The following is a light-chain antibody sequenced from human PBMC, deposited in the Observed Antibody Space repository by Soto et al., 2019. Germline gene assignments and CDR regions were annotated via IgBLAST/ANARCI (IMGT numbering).Light chain of an antibody. V-gene: IGLV6-57*04. J-gene: IGLJ2*01. CDR1: SGSIASNY. CDR2: EDN. CDR3: QSYDSSNPYVV. Sequence: NFMLTQSHSVSESPGKTVTISCTRSSGSIASNYVQWYQQRPGSAPTTVIYEDNQRPSGVPDRFSGSIDSSSNSASLTISGLKTEDEADYYCQSYDSSNPYVVFGGGTKLTVL.